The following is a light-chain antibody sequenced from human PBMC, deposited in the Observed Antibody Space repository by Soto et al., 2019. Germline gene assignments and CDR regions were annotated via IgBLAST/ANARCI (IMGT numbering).Light chain of an antibody. J-gene: IGKJ4*01. Sequence: EIVLTQSPATLSLSPGERATLSCRASQNVSSYLAWYQQKPGQAPRLLIYDASTRAIGIPARFSGSGSGTEFTLPISSLQHADVAVYFCQQRSNWPRLTFGGGTKVEI. CDR3: QQRSNWPRLT. CDR1: QNVSSY. V-gene: IGKV3-11*01. CDR2: DAS.